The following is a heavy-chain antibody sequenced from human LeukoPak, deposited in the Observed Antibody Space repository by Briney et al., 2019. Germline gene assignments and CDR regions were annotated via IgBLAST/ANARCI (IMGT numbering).Heavy chain of an antibody. CDR2: VHDSAGT. CDR3: AKGRKGFDTNLGPFDS. D-gene: IGHD3-9*01. CDR1: GGSINKYY. V-gene: IGHV4-59*01. Sequence: SETLSLTCTVSGGSINKYYWSWIRQSPGKGLEWLGYVHDSAGTIYNPSLKSRVTISVGTSKTQFSLKVTSVTTADTAVYYCAKGRKGFDTNLGPFDSWGQGILVTVSS. J-gene: IGHJ4*02.